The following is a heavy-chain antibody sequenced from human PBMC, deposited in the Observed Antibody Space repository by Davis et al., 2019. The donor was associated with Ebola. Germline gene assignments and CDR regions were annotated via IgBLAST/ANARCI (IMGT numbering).Heavy chain of an antibody. Sequence: ETLSLTCAVYGGSFSGYYWSWVRQAPGKGLEWVANIKQDGSEKYYVDSVKGRFTISRDNAKNSLYLQMNSLRAEDTAVYYCARDPIVVVPAAIFYYYYGMDVWGQGTTVTVSS. CDR2: IKQDGSEK. J-gene: IGHJ6*02. V-gene: IGHV3-7*03. D-gene: IGHD2-2*01. CDR1: GGSFSGYY. CDR3: ARDPIVVVPAAIFYYYYGMDV.